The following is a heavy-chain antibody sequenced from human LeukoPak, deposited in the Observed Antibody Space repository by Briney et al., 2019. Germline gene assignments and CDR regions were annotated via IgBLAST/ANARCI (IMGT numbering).Heavy chain of an antibody. D-gene: IGHD3-10*01. CDR2: ISGSGGST. CDR1: GFTFSSYA. V-gene: IGHV3-23*01. Sequence: GGSLRLSCAASGFTFSSYAMSWVRQAPGKGLEWVSAISGSGGSTYYADSVKGRFTISRDNSKNTLYLQMNSLRAEDTAVYYCANGVLLWFGESDHDAFDIWGQGTMVTVSS. J-gene: IGHJ3*02. CDR3: ANGVLLWFGESDHDAFDI.